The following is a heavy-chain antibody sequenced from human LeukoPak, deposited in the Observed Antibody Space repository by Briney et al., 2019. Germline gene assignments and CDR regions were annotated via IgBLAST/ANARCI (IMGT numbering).Heavy chain of an antibody. CDR2: IYYSGST. CDR1: GGSISSYY. J-gene: IGHJ4*02. CDR3: ARQADSSIYYYFDY. V-gene: IGHV4-59*08. D-gene: IGHD6-13*01. Sequence: PSETLSLTCTVSGGSISSYYWSWIRQPPGKGLEWIGCIYYSGSTNYNPSLKSRVTISVDTSKNQFSLKLSSVTAADTAVYYCARQADSSIYYYFDYWGQGALVTVPS.